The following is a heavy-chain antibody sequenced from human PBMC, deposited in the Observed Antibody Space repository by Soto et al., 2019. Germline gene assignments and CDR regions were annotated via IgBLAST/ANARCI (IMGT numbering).Heavy chain of an antibody. CDR3: ARGFVGPFDY. CDR1: GGSFSGYY. Sequence: SETLSLTCAVYGGSFSGYYWSWIRQPPGKGLEWIGEINHSGSTNYNPSLKSRVTISVDTSKNQFSLRLSSVTAADTAVYYGARGFVGPFDYWGQGTLVTVSS. V-gene: IGHV4-34*01. CDR2: INHSGST. J-gene: IGHJ4*02. D-gene: IGHD2-15*01.